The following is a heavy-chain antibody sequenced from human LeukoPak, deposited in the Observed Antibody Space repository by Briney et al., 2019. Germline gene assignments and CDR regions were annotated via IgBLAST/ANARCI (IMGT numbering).Heavy chain of an antibody. Sequence: GGSLRLSCAASGFTFSSYVMSWVRHAPGKGLEWVSTISGSGGSTYYADSVKGRFTISRDNSKNTLYLQMNSLRAEDTAVYYCAKGGYTQIDYGMDVWGKGTTVTVSS. CDR1: GFTFSSYV. J-gene: IGHJ6*04. V-gene: IGHV3-23*01. D-gene: IGHD5-18*01. CDR3: AKGGYTQIDYGMDV. CDR2: ISGSGGST.